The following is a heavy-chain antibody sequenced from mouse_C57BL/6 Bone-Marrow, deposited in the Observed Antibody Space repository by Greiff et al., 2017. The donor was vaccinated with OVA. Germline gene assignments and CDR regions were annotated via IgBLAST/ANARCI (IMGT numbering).Heavy chain of an antibody. CDR3: AREYGSSIYAMDY. V-gene: IGHV1-69*01. J-gene: IGHJ4*01. CDR1: GYTFTSYW. Sequence: QVQLKQPGAELVMPGASVKLSCKASGYTFTSYWMHWVKQRPGQGLEWIGEIDPSDSYTNYNQKFKGKSTLTVDKSSNTAYMQLSSLTSEDSAVYYCAREYGSSIYAMDYWGQGTSVTVSS. D-gene: IGHD1-1*01. CDR2: IDPSDSYT.